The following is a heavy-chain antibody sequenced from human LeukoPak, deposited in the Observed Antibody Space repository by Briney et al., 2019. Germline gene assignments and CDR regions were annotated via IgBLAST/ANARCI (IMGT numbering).Heavy chain of an antibody. CDR2: IYHSGST. D-gene: IGHD6-19*01. CDR1: GYSISSGYY. Sequence: SETLSLTCTVSGYSISSGYYWGWIRQPPGKGLEWIGSIYHSGSTYYNPSLKSRVTISVDTSKNQFSLKLSSVTAADTAVYYCAGPYSSAWNDGGYFDYWGQGTLVTVSS. CDR3: AGPYSSAWNDGGYFDY. V-gene: IGHV4-38-2*02. J-gene: IGHJ4*02.